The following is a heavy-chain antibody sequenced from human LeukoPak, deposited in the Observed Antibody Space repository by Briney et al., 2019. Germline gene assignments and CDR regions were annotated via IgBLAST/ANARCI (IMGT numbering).Heavy chain of an antibody. CDR1: GFTFSSYA. CDR3: ARAGLYNWNYEGTAYFDY. CDR2: ISSSGSTI. Sequence: GGSLRLSCAASGFTFSSYAMSWVRQAPGKGLEWVSYISSSGSTIYYADSVKGRFTISRDNAKNSLYLQMNSLRAEDTALYYCARAGLYNWNYEGTAYFDYWGQGTLVTVSS. D-gene: IGHD1-7*01. J-gene: IGHJ4*02. V-gene: IGHV3-48*04.